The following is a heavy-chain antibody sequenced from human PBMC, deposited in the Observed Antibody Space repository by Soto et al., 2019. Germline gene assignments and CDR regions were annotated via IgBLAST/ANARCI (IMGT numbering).Heavy chain of an antibody. CDR1: GGSISSGGYY. Sequence: QVQLQESGPGLVKPSQTLSLTCTVSGGSISSGGYYWSWIRQHPGKGLEWIGYIYYSGSTYYNPSLKSRVTISVDTSKNQFSLKLSSVTAADTAVYYCARDGDRTLYYYQGFDPWGQGTLVTVSS. CDR2: IYYSGST. D-gene: IGHD3-10*01. V-gene: IGHV4-31*03. J-gene: IGHJ5*02. CDR3: ARDGDRTLYYYQGFDP.